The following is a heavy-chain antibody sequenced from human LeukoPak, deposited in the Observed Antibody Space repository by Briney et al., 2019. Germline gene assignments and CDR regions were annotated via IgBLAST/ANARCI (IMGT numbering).Heavy chain of an antibody. V-gene: IGHV4-59*01. CDR2: IYYSGST. CDR3: ARDLDFWSGYWGYFDL. J-gene: IGHJ2*01. D-gene: IGHD3-3*01. Sequence: PSETLSLTCTVSGGSISSYYWSWIRQPPGKGLEWIGYIYYSGSTNYNPSLKSRVTISVDTSKNQFSLKLSSVTAADTAVYYCARDLDFWSGYWGYFDLWGRGPLVTVSS. CDR1: GGSISSYY.